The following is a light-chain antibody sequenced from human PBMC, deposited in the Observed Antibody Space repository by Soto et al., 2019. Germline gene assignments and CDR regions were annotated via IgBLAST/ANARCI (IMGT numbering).Light chain of an antibody. Sequence: QLVLTQSPSAAASLGASVKLTCTLSSGHSSYAIAWHQQQPEKGPRYLMKLNSDGSHSKGDGIPDRFSGSSSGAERYLIISSLQSEDAADYYCQTWGTGIQVFGTGTKLTVL. J-gene: IGLJ1*01. CDR1: SGHSSYA. V-gene: IGLV4-69*01. CDR2: LNSDGSH. CDR3: QTWGTGIQV.